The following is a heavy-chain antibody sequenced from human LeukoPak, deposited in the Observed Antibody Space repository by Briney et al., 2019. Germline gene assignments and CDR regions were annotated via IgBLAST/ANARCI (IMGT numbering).Heavy chain of an antibody. V-gene: IGHV3-23*01. Sequence: GGSLRLSCAASGFTFSSYAMSWVRQPPGKGLEWVSAISGSGGSTYYADSVKGRFTISRDNSKNTLYLQMNSLRAEDTAVYYCAKSPNYYDGCGFDYWGQGTLVTVSS. D-gene: IGHD3-22*01. CDR1: GFTFSSYA. J-gene: IGHJ4*02. CDR2: ISGSGGST. CDR3: AKSPNYYDGCGFDY.